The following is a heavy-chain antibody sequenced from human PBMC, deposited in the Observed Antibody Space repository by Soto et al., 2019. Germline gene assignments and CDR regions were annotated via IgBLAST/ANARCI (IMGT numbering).Heavy chain of an antibody. J-gene: IGHJ4*02. V-gene: IGHV4-59*01. Sequence: QVQLQESGPGLVKTSETLSLTCVVSGGSLSTYYWSWIRQPPEKGLEWLGYIDYSGSTSYSPSLKSRVTMSVDTSENHFSLRLSSVTAADRAVYYCARVGAYNFDSWGQGTLVTVSS. D-gene: IGHD4-17*01. CDR2: IDYSGST. CDR1: GGSLSTYY. CDR3: ARVGAYNFDS.